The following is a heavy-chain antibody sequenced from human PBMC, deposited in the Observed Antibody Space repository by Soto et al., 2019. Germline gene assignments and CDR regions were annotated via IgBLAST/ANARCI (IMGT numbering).Heavy chain of an antibody. J-gene: IGHJ3*02. CDR3: AGDVAAVAGVPRGGFDI. V-gene: IGHV1-69*13. CDR1: GGTFSSYA. D-gene: IGHD6-19*01. CDR2: IIPIFGTA. Sequence: SVKVSCKASGGTFSSYAISWVRQAPGQGLEWMGGIIPIFGTANYAQKFQGRVTITADESTSTAYMELSSLRSEDTAVYYCAGDVAAVAGVPRGGFDIWGQGTLVTVSS.